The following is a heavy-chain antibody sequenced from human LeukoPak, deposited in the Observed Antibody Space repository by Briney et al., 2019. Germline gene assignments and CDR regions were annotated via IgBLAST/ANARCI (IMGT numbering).Heavy chain of an antibody. CDR2: IDYGGST. Sequence: SETLSLTCTVSGGSISSYYWSWIRQPPGKGLEWIGFIDYGGSTNYNPSLKSRVTISVDTSKNQFSLKLGSLTAAATAVYYCARQHGAVAAAAFYWGQGTLVTVSS. V-gene: IGHV4-59*08. CDR1: GGSISSYY. D-gene: IGHD6-13*01. CDR3: ARQHGAVAAAAFY. J-gene: IGHJ4*02.